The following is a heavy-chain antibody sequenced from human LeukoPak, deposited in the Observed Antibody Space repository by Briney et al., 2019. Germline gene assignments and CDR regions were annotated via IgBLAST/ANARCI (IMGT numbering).Heavy chain of an antibody. J-gene: IGHJ4*02. CDR3: ARLSVSYYSAGDY. CDR2: IYPGDSDT. D-gene: IGHD1-26*01. V-gene: IGHV5-51*01. CDR1: GYNFPNYW. Sequence: GESLKISCKASGYNFPNYWIGWVRQMPGKGLEWMGIIYPGDSDTRYSPSFQGQVTISADKSINTAYLQWSSLKASDTAMYFCARLSVSYYSAGDYWGQGTLVTVSP.